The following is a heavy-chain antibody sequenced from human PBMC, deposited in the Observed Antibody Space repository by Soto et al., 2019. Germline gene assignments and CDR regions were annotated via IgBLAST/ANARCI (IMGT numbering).Heavy chain of an antibody. CDR1: GFTVSSNY. V-gene: IGHV3-66*01. J-gene: IGHJ4*02. CDR2: IFSDGNT. CDR3: ADGFMRY. D-gene: IGHD2-8*01. Sequence: GGSLRLSCAASGFTVSSNYINWVRQAPGKGLEWVSFIFSDGNTFHADSVKGRFTTFRDNSKNTVFLQMNNMRVDDTAVYYCADGFMRYWGQGALVTVSS.